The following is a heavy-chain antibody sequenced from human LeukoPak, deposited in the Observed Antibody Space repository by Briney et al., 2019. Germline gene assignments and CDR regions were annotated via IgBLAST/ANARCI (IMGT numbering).Heavy chain of an antibody. V-gene: IGHV4-4*08. J-gene: IGHJ4*02. CDR3: ASSYLVTASPVDY. CDR1: GGSISSYY. Sequence: SETLSLTCTVSGGSISSYYWSWIRQPPGKGLEWIGRIYTSGSTNYNPSLKSRVTISVDTSKNQFSLKLSSVTAADTAVYYCASSYLVTASPVDYWGQGTLVTVSS. D-gene: IGHD2-21*02. CDR2: IYTSGST.